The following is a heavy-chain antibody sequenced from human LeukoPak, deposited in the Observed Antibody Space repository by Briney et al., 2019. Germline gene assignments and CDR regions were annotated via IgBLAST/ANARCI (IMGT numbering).Heavy chain of an antibody. CDR2: IYYSGST. Sequence: ASETLSLTCTVSGGSISSYYWSWIRQPPGKGLEWIGCIYYSGSTNYNPSLKSRVTISVDTSKNQFSLKLSSVTAADTAVYYCARQNYYDSSGYSNDIFDYWGQGTLVTVSS. CDR3: ARQNYYDSSGYSNDIFDY. CDR1: GGSISSYY. D-gene: IGHD3-22*01. J-gene: IGHJ4*02. V-gene: IGHV4-59*01.